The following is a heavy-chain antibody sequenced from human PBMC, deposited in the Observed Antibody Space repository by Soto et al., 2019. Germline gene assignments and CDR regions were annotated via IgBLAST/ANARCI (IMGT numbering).Heavy chain of an antibody. D-gene: IGHD6-13*01. CDR3: VRFGGAAAGPGDY. Sequence: GGSLRLSCVASEFTFSSYEMNWVRQAPGKGLEWVSYISSSGTTIYYTDSVKGRFTISRDNAKKSLYLQMNSLRAEDTAVYYCVRFGGAAAGPGDYWGQGTLVTVSS. CDR2: ISSSGTTI. CDR1: EFTFSSYE. V-gene: IGHV3-48*03. J-gene: IGHJ4*02.